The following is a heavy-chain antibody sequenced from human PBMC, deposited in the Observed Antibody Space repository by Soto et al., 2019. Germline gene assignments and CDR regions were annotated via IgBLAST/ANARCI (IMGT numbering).Heavy chain of an antibody. V-gene: IGHV4-59*01. Sequence: SETLSLTCTVSGGSINNYFWGWIRQPPEKGLEWIGYIYYSGNTNYNPSLKSRVTISVDTSEKQISLKLSSVTAADTAVYYCARDLAAAGTPLYDFWGQGTLVTVSS. CDR2: IYYSGNT. CDR3: ARDLAAAGTPLYDF. CDR1: GGSINNYF. J-gene: IGHJ4*02. D-gene: IGHD6-13*01.